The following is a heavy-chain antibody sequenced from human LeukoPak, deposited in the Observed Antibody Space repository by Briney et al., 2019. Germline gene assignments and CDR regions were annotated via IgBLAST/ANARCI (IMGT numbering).Heavy chain of an antibody. CDR3: ARDLGGYYYDSHR. V-gene: IGHV3-21*01. J-gene: IGHJ4*02. Sequence: GGSLTLSCAASGFTFSNYNMNWVRQTPGKGLEWVSSISSSSSYIYYADSVKGRFTISRDNAKNSLYLQMNSLRAEDTAVYYCARDLGGYYYDSHRWGQGTLVTVSS. CDR2: ISSSSSYI. CDR1: GFTFSNYN. D-gene: IGHD3-22*01.